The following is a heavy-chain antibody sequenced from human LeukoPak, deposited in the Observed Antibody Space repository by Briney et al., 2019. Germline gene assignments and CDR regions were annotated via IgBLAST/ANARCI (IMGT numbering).Heavy chain of an antibody. V-gene: IGHV4-38-2*01. CDR1: GYSISSGYY. Sequence: PSETLSLTCAVSGYSISSGYYWGWIRQPPGKGLEWIGSIYHSGSTYYNPSLKSRVTISVDTSKNQFSLKLSSVTAADTAVYYCARSKFGGSSWSGGSLDYWGQRTLVTVSS. J-gene: IGHJ4*02. CDR3: ARSKFGGSSWSGGSLDY. CDR2: IYHSGST. D-gene: IGHD6-13*01.